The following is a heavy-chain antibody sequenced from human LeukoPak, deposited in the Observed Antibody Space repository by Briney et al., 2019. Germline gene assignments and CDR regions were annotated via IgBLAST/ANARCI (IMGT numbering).Heavy chain of an antibody. CDR2: IYYSGST. D-gene: IGHD2-2*01. CDR3: ARLARYCSSTSCLIGWFDP. J-gene: IGHJ5*02. CDR1: GGSISSYY. V-gene: IGHV4-59*08. Sequence: SETLSLTCTVSGGSISSYYWSWIRQPPGKGLEWHGYIYYSGSTNYNPSLKSRVTISVDTSKNQFSLKLSSVTAADTAVDYCARLARYCSSTSCLIGWFDPWGQGTLVTVSS.